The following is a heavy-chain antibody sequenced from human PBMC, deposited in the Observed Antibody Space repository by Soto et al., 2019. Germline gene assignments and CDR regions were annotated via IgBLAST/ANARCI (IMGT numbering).Heavy chain of an antibody. CDR3: AKSPRGYKIDY. CDR2: ISYDGSNR. V-gene: IGHV3-30*18. CDR1: GFTFSRYG. D-gene: IGHD2-2*02. Sequence: GGSLRLSCAASGFTFSRYGMHWVRQAPGNDLEWVALISYDGSNRYYADSVRGRFTISRDNSKNTLYLQMSSLRPEDTAVYYCAKSPRGYKIDYWGQGTLVTVSS. J-gene: IGHJ4*02.